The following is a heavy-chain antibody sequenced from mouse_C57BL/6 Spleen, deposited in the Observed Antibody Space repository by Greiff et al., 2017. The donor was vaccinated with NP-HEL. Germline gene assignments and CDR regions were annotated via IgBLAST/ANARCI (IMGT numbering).Heavy chain of an antibody. CDR1: GYSFTDYY. Sequence: VQLQQSGPELVKPGASVTISCKASGYSFTDYYMYWVKQRNGKSLEWIGVINPKFGTPSSNQKFKGKATLTVDQSSTTAYMQLNSLTSEDSAIYYCARELRYLRYFDVWGTGTTVTVSS. J-gene: IGHJ1*03. V-gene: IGHV1-39*01. CDR2: INPKFGTP. CDR3: ARELRYLRYFDV. D-gene: IGHD1-1*01.